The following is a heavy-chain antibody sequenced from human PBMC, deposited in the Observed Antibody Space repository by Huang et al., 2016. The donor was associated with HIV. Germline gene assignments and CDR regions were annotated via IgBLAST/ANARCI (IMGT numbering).Heavy chain of an antibody. CDR1: GGSFGYYY. V-gene: IGHV4-34*01. CDR3: AREPPDGFNKGFDY. J-gene: IGHJ4*02. D-gene: IGHD6-25*01. CDR2: ITHSGST. Sequence: QVQLQQWGAGLLKPSETLSLTCAVYGGSFGYYYWSWIRQPQGKGLEWLGEITHSGSTNDNPSLNSRVTISIDKSRSHFSLKLSSVTAADTAVYYCAREPPDGFNKGFDYWGQGTLVTVSS.